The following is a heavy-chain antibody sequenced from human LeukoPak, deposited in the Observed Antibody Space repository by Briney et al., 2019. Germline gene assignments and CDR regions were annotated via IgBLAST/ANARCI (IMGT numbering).Heavy chain of an antibody. D-gene: IGHD6-19*01. CDR3: ASSLAVAGTEADY. Sequence: GASVKVSCKASGGTLSSYAISWVRQAPGQGLEWMGGIIPIFGTANYAQKFQGRVTITADKSTSTAYMELSSLRSEDTAVYYCASSLAVAGTEADYWGQGTLVTVSS. CDR2: IIPIFGTA. V-gene: IGHV1-69*06. J-gene: IGHJ4*02. CDR1: GGTLSSYA.